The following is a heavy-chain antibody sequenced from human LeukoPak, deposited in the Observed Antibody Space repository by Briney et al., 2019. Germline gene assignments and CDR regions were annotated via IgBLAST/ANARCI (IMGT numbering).Heavy chain of an antibody. J-gene: IGHJ3*02. CDR2: IVYSGST. CDR1: GGSISSYY. CDR3: ARGGNAFDI. D-gene: IGHD1-26*01. V-gene: IGHV4-59*12. Sequence: SETLSLTCTVSGGSISSYYWSWIRQPPGKGLEWIGFIVYSGSTYDNPSLKSRVTISVDTSKNQFSLKLGSVTAADTAVYYCARGGNAFDIWGQGTMVTVSS.